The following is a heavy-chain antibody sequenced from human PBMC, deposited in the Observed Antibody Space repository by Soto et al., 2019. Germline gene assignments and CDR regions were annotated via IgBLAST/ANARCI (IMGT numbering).Heavy chain of an antibody. V-gene: IGHV1-18*01. J-gene: IGHJ4*02. Sequence: QVQLVQSGAEVKKPGASVKVSCKASGYTFTSYGISWVRQAPGQGLEWMGWISAYNGNTNYAQKLPGRVTMTTDTSTSTVYMGLRSLRSDDTALYYCARGPTDYYDSSGYYRYWGQGTLVTVSS. CDR2: ISAYNGNT. CDR1: GYTFTSYG. CDR3: ARGPTDYYDSSGYYRY. D-gene: IGHD3-22*01.